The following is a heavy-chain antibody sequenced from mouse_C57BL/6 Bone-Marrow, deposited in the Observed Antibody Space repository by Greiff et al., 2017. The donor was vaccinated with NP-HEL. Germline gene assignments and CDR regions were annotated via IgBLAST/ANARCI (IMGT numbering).Heavy chain of an antibody. D-gene: IGHD2-2*01. CDR3: ARSVLWLGYFDV. Sequence: EVQLQQSGPELVKPGASVKMSCKASGYTFTDYNMHWVKQSHGKSLEWIGYINPNNGGTSYNQKFKGKATLTVNKSSSTAYMELRSLTSEDSAVYYCARSVLWLGYFDVWGTGTTVTVSS. J-gene: IGHJ1*03. CDR1: GYTFTDYN. V-gene: IGHV1-22*01. CDR2: INPNNGGT.